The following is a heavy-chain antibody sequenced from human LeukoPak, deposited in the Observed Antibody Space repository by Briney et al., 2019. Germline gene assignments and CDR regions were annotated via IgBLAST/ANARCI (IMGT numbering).Heavy chain of an antibody. CDR2: ISYDGSNK. Sequence: GGSLRLSCAASGFTFSSYAMHWVRQAPGKGLEWVAVISYDGSNKYYADSVKGRFTISRDNSKNTLYLQMNSLRAEDTAVYYCARFRPRNYGSGSYYFDYWGQGTLVTVSS. V-gene: IGHV3-30-3*01. CDR3: ARFRPRNYGSGSYYFDY. CDR1: GFTFSSYA. J-gene: IGHJ4*02. D-gene: IGHD3-10*01.